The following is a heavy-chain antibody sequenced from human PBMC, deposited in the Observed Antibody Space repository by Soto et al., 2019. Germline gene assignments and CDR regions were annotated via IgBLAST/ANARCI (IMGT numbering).Heavy chain of an antibody. D-gene: IGHD2-21*02. CDR2: IYHSGST. CDR1: GGSISSSNW. J-gene: IGHJ3*02. V-gene: IGHV4-4*02. CDR3: AIIQYGGNSPGAFAI. Sequence: PSETLSLTCAVSGGSISSSNWWSWVRQPPGKGLEWIGEIYHSGSTNYNPSLKSRVTISVDKSKNQFSLKLSSVTAADTAVYYCAIIQYGGNSPGAFAICGQGTLVPVSS.